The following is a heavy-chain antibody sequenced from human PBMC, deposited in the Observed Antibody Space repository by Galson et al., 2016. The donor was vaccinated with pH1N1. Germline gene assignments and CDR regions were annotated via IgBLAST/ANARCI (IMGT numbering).Heavy chain of an antibody. D-gene: IGHD3-10*01. V-gene: IGHV1-69*06. CDR3: ASDSKGYYGSGTSIQDHFYYGMDV. Sequence: SVKVSCKASGGTFSNYVISWVRQAPGQELEWMGGIIPIFGTTDYAQKFQGRVTITADKTTSTGYMELTSLRSEDTAVYFCASDSKGYYGSGTSIQDHFYYGMDVWGQGTTVTVSS. J-gene: IGHJ6*02. CDR1: GGTFSNYV. CDR2: IIPIFGTT.